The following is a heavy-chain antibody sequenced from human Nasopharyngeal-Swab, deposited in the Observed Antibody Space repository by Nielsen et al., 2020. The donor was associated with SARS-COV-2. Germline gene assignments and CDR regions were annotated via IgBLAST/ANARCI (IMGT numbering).Heavy chain of an antibody. CDR1: GGSFSGYY. D-gene: IGHD3-16*01. V-gene: IGHV4-34*01. CDR2: INHSGST. Sequence: GSLRLSCAVYGGSFSGYYWSWIRQPPGKGLEWIGEINHSGSTNYNPSLKSRITISVDTSKNQFSLKLSSVTAADTAMYYCTRGGAWRFDYWGQGTLVTVSS. CDR3: TRGGAWRFDY. J-gene: IGHJ4*02.